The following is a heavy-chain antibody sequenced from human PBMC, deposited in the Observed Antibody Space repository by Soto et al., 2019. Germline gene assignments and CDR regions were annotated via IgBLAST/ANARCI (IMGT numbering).Heavy chain of an antibody. Sequence: QVQLVQSGAEVKKPGASVKVSCKASGYTFTSYGISWVRQAPGQGFKWMGWISAYNGHTNYAQKLQGRVTMTTDTSTSTADMELRSLRSDDTAVYYCARSLSGYITHFDYWGQGTLVTVSS. CDR1: GYTFTSYG. D-gene: IGHD3-22*01. V-gene: IGHV1-18*01. J-gene: IGHJ4*02. CDR2: ISAYNGHT. CDR3: ARSLSGYITHFDY.